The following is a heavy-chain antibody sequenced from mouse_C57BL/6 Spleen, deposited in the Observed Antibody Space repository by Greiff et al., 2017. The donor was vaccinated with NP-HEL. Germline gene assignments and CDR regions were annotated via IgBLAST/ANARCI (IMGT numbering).Heavy chain of an antibody. D-gene: IGHD1-1*01. J-gene: IGHJ4*01. CDR3: ARERVYGSRAMDD. V-gene: IGHV3-5*01. CDR2: IYYSGTI. Sequence: EVQGVESGPGLVKPSQTVFLTCTVTGISITTGNNRWSWIRQFPGNKLEWIGYIYYSGTITYNPSLTSRTTITIDTPTSQFFLEMNSWTAEDTARYYCARERVYGSRAMDDWGQGTSVTVSS. CDR1: GISITTGNNR.